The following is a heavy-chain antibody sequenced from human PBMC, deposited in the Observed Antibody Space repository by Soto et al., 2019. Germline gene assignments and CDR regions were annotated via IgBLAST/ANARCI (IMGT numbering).Heavy chain of an antibody. V-gene: IGHV3-23*01. CDR3: AKDRWNYDYFDF. CDR1: GFTFSSCA. CDR2: ISGSVEST. D-gene: IGHD1-7*01. J-gene: IGHJ4*02. Sequence: GGSVRLSCAASGFTFSSCAMNWVRQAPGKGLEWVSTISGSVESTYYADSVKGRFTISGDNSKSTLYLQMNSLRAEDTAVYYCAKDRWNYDYFDFSGQGTRVTVSS.